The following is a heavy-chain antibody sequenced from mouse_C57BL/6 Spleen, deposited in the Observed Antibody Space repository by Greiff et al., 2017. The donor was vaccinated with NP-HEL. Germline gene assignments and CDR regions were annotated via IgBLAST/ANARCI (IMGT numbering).Heavy chain of an antibody. CDR1: GYAFSSSW. V-gene: IGHV1-82*01. CDR2: IYPGDGDT. D-gene: IGHD3-2*02. J-gene: IGHJ4*01. Sequence: QVQLQQSGPELVKPGASVKISCKASGYAFSSSWMNWVKQRPGKGLEWIGRIYPGDGDTNYNGKFKGKATLTADKSSSTAYMQLSSLTSEDSAVYFCARDSSGYVRAYAMDYWGQGTSVTVSS. CDR3: ARDSSGYVRAYAMDY.